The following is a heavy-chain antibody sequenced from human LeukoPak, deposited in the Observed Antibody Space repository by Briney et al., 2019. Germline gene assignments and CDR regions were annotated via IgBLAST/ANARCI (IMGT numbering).Heavy chain of an antibody. J-gene: IGHJ4*02. V-gene: IGHV4-59*01. CDR3: ARDSSGYYSRHYFDF. Sequence: SETLSLTCTVSGGSISSYYWSWIRQPPGKGLEWIGYIYDSGDTNFNPSLKSRVTISIDTSKNQFSLKLTSVTAADTAVYYCARDSSGYYSRHYFDFWGQGTPVTVSS. CDR1: GGSISSYY. CDR2: IYDSGDT. D-gene: IGHD3-22*01.